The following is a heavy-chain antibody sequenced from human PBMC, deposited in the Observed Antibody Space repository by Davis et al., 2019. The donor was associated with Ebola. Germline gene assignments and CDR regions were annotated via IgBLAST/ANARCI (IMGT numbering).Heavy chain of an antibody. D-gene: IGHD5-24*01. CDR3: ARHVGGWRQLAGVDF. CDR2: IYPHDSDT. CDR1: GYSFNTYW. V-gene: IGHV5-51*01. J-gene: IGHJ4*02. Sequence: GESLKISCKGSGYSFNTYWIAWVRQMPGKGLEWMGIIYPHDSDTRYNPSFQGQVTISADKSISTAYLYWSSLEASDTAMYYCARHVGGWRQLAGVDFWGQGTLVTVSP.